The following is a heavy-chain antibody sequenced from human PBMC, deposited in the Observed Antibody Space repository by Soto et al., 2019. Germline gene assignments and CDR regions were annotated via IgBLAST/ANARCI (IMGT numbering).Heavy chain of an antibody. V-gene: IGHV1-3*01. CDR3: ARDRGDYSAFDI. D-gene: IGHD4-17*01. CDR2: INGNT. J-gene: IGHJ3*02. CDR1: GYTFNTHA. Sequence: ASVKVSCKTSGYTFNTHAMHWLRQAPGQRLEWMGWINGNTRYSQKFQGRVTITRDTSASTVYMELSSLKSEDTALYYCARDRGDYSAFDIWGQGTRGTVSS.